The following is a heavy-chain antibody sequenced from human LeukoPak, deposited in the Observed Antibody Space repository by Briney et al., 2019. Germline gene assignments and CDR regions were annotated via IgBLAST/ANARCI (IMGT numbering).Heavy chain of an antibody. CDR1: GGSISSYY. V-gene: IGHV4-59*01. D-gene: IGHD6-13*01. CDR2: IYYSGST. CDR3: ARQRPAGSWYRFMAVDYYGMDV. J-gene: IGHJ6*02. Sequence: PSETLSLTCTVSGGSISSYYWSWIRQPPGKGLEWTGYIYYSGSTNYNPSLKSRVTISVDTSKNQFSLKLSSVTAADTAVYYCARQRPAGSWYRFMAVDYYGMDVWGQGTTVTVSS.